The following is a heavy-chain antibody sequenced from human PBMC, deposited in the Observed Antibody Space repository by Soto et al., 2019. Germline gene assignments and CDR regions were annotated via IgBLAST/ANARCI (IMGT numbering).Heavy chain of an antibody. Sequence: SETLSLTCTVSGGSISSGDYYWSWIRQPPGKGLEWIGYIYYSGSTYYNPSLKSRVTISVDTSKNQFSLKLSSVTAADTAVYYCASWSGSPYPLYNWFDPWGQGTLVTVSS. V-gene: IGHV4-30-4*01. CDR2: IYYSGST. CDR1: GGSISSGDYY. CDR3: ASWSGSPYPLYNWFDP. D-gene: IGHD3-3*01. J-gene: IGHJ5*02.